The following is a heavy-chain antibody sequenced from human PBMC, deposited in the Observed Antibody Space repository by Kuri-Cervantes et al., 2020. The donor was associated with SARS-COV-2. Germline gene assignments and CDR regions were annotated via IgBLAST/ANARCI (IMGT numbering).Heavy chain of an antibody. J-gene: IGHJ6*03. Sequence: SQTLSLTCAVYGGSFNSYYCSWIRQPPGKGLEWIGEINHSGSTNYNPSLKSRVTISVDTSKNQFSLKLSSVTAADTAVYYCARGEVIVVPAAVAYYCYMDVWGKGTTVTVSS. V-gene: IGHV4-34*01. CDR3: ARGEVIVVPAAVAYYCYMDV. CDR1: GGSFNSYY. D-gene: IGHD2-2*01. CDR2: INHSGST.